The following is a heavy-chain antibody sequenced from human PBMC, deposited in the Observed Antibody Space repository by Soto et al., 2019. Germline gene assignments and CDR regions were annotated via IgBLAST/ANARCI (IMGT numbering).Heavy chain of an antibody. J-gene: IGHJ4*02. D-gene: IGHD3-10*01. CDR3: ARETYYYGSGSLGHY. Sequence: QVQLVESGGGVVQPGRSLRLSCAASGFTFSSYGMHWVRQAPGKGLEWVAVIWYDGSNKYYADSVKGRFTISRDNSKNTLYLQMNSLRAEDTAVYYGARETYYYGSGSLGHYWGQGTLVTVSS. CDR1: GFTFSSYG. CDR2: IWYDGSNK. V-gene: IGHV3-33*01.